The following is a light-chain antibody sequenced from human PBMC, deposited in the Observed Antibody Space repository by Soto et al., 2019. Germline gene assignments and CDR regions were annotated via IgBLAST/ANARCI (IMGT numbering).Light chain of an antibody. CDR1: QNITNN. Sequence: DITMTQSPSSLSASIGDRVTITWQWSQNITNNLSGYQQKTGEAPNLLINHASKMAKGVTSRSCRSGSCTAVSFIITSLLHDDVATYYCQQYCGLPPLTFGQGTRLEIK. V-gene: IGKV1-33*01. CDR3: QQYCGLPPLT. CDR2: HAS. J-gene: IGKJ5*01.